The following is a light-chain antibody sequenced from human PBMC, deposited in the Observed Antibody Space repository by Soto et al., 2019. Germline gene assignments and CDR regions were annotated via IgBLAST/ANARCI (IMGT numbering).Light chain of an antibody. CDR3: SSYTGTSTFV. J-gene: IGLJ1*01. CDR2: DVN. CDR1: SSEVGGYDY. V-gene: IGLV2-14*01. Sequence: QSVLTQPASVSGSPGQSITISCTGTSSEVGGYDYVSWYQQLPGKAPKLMIYDVNNRPSGVSNRFSGSESGNTASLTISGLQAEDEADYYCSSYTGTSTFVFGGGTKLTVL.